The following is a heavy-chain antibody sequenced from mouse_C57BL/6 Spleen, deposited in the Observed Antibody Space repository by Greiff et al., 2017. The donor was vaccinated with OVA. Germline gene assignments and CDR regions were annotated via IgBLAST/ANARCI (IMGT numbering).Heavy chain of an antibody. CDR1: GYSFTGYY. V-gene: IGHV1-42*01. CDR3: ARTNYDYDGMDY. D-gene: IGHD1-1*02. Sequence: VQLQQSGPELVKPGASVKISCKASGYSFTGYYMNWVKQSPEKSLEWIGEINPSTGGTTYNQKFKAKATLTVDKSSSTAYMQLKSLTSEDSAVYYCARTNYDYDGMDYWGQGTSVTVSS. J-gene: IGHJ4*01. CDR2: INPSTGGT.